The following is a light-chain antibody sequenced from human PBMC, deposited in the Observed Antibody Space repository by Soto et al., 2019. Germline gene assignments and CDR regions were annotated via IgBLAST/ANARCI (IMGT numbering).Light chain of an antibody. CDR3: GSITRSSTSV. Sequence: QSVLSQPASVSGSPGQSNTISCTGTSSDVGGFEYVSWYQHQPGKAPKLIIYDVTKRPSGVSNRFSGSKPGNTASLTISGIQAEDEGDYYCGSITRSSTSVFGTGTKVTVL. J-gene: IGLJ1*01. V-gene: IGLV2-14*01. CDR2: DVT. CDR1: SSDVGGFEY.